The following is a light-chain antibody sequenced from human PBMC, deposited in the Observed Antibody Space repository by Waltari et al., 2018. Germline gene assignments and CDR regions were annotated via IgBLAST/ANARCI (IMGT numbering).Light chain of an antibody. CDR1: SSNVGAGSD. V-gene: IGLV1-40*01. Sequence: QSVLTQSPSVSGAPGQRVTISCTGSSSNVGAGSDVQWYQQLPGTAPKLLIYGNTNRPSGVPARFSASKSGTSASLAITGLQAEDEADYYCQSYDSSLSGWVFGGGTKLTVL. CDR2: GNT. CDR3: QSYDSSLSGWV. J-gene: IGLJ3*02.